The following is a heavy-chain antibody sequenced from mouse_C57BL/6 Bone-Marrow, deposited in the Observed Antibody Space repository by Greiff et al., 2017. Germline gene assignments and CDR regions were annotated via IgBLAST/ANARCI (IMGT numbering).Heavy chain of an antibody. CDR2: IDPSDSYT. J-gene: IGHJ4*01. V-gene: IGHV1-69*01. D-gene: IGHD3-1*01. Sequence: VQLQQPGAELVMPGASVKLSCKASGYTFTRYWMHWVKQRPGQGLEWIGEIDPSDSYTNSNQKFKGKSTLTVDKSSSTAYMQLSSLTSEDSAVYYCASRGMDYWGQGTSVTVSS. CDR1: GYTFTRYW. CDR3: ASRGMDY.